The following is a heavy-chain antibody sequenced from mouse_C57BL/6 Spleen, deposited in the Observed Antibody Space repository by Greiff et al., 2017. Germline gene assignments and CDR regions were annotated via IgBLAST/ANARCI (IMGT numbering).Heavy chain of an antibody. Sequence: QMQLKQPGAELVKPGASVKLSCKASGYTFTSYWMHWVKQRPGQGLEWIGMIHPNSGSTNYNEKFKSKATLTVDKSSSTAYMQLSSLTSEDSAVYYCARGPAWFAYWGQGTLVTVSA. J-gene: IGHJ3*01. CDR3: ARGPAWFAY. V-gene: IGHV1-64*01. CDR2: IHPNSGST. CDR1: GYTFTSYW.